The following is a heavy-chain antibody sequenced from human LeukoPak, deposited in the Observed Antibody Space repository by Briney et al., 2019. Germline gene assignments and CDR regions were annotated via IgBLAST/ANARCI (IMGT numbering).Heavy chain of an antibody. CDR2: IIPIFGTA. J-gene: IGHJ5*02. CDR1: GGTFSSYA. CDR3: ARAPLGVVVVAASGGYWFDP. D-gene: IGHD2-15*01. V-gene: IGHV1-69*01. Sequence: SVKVSCKASGGTFSSYAISWVRQAPGQGLEWMGGIIPIFGTANYAQKFQGRVTITADESTSTAYMELSSLRSEDTAVYYCARAPLGVVVVAASGGYWFDPWGQGTLVTVSS.